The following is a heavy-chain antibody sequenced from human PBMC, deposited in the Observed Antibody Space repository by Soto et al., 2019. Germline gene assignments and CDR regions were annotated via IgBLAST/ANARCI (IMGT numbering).Heavy chain of an antibody. CDR2: IYSGGST. CDR3: AGWRGYCNGGSCYDAFDI. D-gene: IGHD2-15*01. J-gene: IGHJ3*02. CDR1: GCTVSSNY. V-gene: IGHV3-66*01. Sequence: EVQLLESGGGLVQPGGSLRLSCAASGCTVSSNYMSWVRQAPGKGLESVSVIYSGGSTYYADSVKGRFTISRDNSKNTLYLQMNSLRAEDTAVYYCAGWRGYCNGGSCYDAFDIWGQGTMVTVSS.